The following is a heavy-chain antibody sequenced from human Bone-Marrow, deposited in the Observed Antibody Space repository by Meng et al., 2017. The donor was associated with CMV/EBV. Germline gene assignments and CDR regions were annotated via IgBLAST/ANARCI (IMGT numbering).Heavy chain of an antibody. D-gene: IGHD2-2*01. Sequence: GESLKISCAASGFTFSSYSMNWVRQAPGKGLEWVSYISSSSSTIYYADSVKGRFTISRDNAKNSLYLQMNSLRAEDTAVYYCARDVYCSGTSCYPTEYFYYGMDVWGQGTTVTVSS. V-gene: IGHV3-48*04. CDR1: GFTFSSYS. CDR2: ISSSSSTI. J-gene: IGHJ6*02. CDR3: ARDVYCSGTSCYPTEYFYYGMDV.